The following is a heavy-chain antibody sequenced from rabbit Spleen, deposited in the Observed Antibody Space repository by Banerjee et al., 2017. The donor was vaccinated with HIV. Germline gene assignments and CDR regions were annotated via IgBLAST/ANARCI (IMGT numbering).Heavy chain of an antibody. V-gene: IGHV1S40*01. CDR1: GVSFSGSSY. CDR3: ARDAGTSFSTYGMDL. D-gene: IGHD8-1*01. CDR2: IDIGSSGFT. J-gene: IGHJ6*01. Sequence: QSLEESGGDLVKPGASLTLTCTASGVSFSGSSYMCWVRQAPGKGLEWIACIDIGSSGFTYFATWAKGRFTCSKTSSTTVTLQMTRLTAADTATYFCARDAGTSFSTYGMDLWGQGTLVTVS.